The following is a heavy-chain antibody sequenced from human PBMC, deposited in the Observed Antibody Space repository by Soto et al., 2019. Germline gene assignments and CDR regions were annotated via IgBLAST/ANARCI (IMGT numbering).Heavy chain of an antibody. V-gene: IGHV5-10-1*01. CDR2: IDPSDSYT. CDR1: VYSFTSYW. J-gene: IGHJ6*02. Sequence: GESLKISCKGSVYSFTSYWISWVRQMPGKGLEWMGRIDPSDSYTNYSPSFQGHVTISADKSISTAYLQWSSLKASDTAIYYCARPPRPGGNYYYGMDVWGQGTTVTVSS. CDR3: ARPPRPGGNYYYGMDV. D-gene: IGHD3-10*01.